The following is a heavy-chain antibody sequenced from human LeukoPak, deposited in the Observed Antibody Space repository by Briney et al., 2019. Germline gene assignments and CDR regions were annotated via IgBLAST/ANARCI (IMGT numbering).Heavy chain of an antibody. CDR3: AREWYYDSI. J-gene: IGHJ4*02. Sequence: SETLSLTCTVSGGSISSDYWGRIRQPPGKGLEWIGTISYSGRTYYNPSLKSRVTISVDTSENHFSLKLSSLTAADTAVYYCAREWYYDSIWGQGTLVTVSS. CDR2: ISYSGRT. CDR1: GGSISSDY. D-gene: IGHD3-22*01. V-gene: IGHV4-39*02.